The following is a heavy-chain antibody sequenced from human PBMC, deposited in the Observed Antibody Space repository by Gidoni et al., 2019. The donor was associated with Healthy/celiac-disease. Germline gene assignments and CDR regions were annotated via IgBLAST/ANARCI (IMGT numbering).Heavy chain of an antibody. CDR1: GFTFSSYS. V-gene: IGHV3-48*02. D-gene: IGHD1-26*01. CDR3: ARGPGLLYYYYGMDV. J-gene: IGHJ6*02. CDR2: ISSSSSTI. Sequence: EVQLVESGGGLVQPGGSLRLSCAASGFTFSSYSMNWVRQAPGKGLEWVSYISSSSSTIYYADSVKGRFTISRDNAKNSLYLQMNSLRDEDTAVYYCARGPGLLYYYYGMDVWGQGTTVTVSS.